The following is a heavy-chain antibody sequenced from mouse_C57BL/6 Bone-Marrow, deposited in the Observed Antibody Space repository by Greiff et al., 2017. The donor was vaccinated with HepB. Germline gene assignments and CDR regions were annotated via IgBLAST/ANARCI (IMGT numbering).Heavy chain of an antibody. CDR3: ARGLITTVVDYFDY. D-gene: IGHD1-1*01. CDR2: INYDGSST. CDR1: GFTFSDYY. J-gene: IGHJ2*01. Sequence: EVKLMESEGGLVQPGSSMKLSCTASGFTFSDYYMAWVRQVPEKGLEWVANINYDGSSTYYLDSLKSRFIISRDNAKNILYLQMSSLKSEDTATYYCARGLITTVVDYFDYWGQGTTLTVSS. V-gene: IGHV5-16*01.